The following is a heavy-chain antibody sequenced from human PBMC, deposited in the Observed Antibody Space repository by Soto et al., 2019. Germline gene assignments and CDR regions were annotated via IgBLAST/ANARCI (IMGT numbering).Heavy chain of an antibody. V-gene: IGHV4-39*01. CDR1: GGSISSSSYY. Sequence: QLQLQESGPGLVKPSETLSLTCTVSGGSISSSSYYWGWIRQPPGKGLEWIGSIYYSGSTYYNPSLMSRVTISVDTAKNQFSLKLSSVTAADTAVYYCARLGAADLLYVDWLGRGGYYYYGMDVWGQGTTVTFSS. J-gene: IGHJ6*02. CDR2: IYYSGST. D-gene: IGHD3-9*01. CDR3: ARLGAADLLYVDWLGRGGYYYYGMDV.